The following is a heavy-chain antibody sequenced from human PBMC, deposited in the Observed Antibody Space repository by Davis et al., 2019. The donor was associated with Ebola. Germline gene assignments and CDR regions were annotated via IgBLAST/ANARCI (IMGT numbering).Heavy chain of an antibody. CDR2: INDSGST. CDR3: VRGSDAYKTGY. CDR1: GGSFSGYY. Sequence: SETLSLTCAVYGGSFSGYYWSWIRQPPGKGLEWIGEINDSGSTNYNPSLKSRVTISVDTSKNQFSLEVRSVTAADTAFYYCVRGSDAYKTGYWGQGTLVTVSS. D-gene: IGHD5-24*01. J-gene: IGHJ4*02. V-gene: IGHV4-34*01.